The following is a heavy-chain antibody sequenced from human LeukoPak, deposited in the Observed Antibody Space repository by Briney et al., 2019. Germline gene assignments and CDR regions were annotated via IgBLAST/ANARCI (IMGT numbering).Heavy chain of an antibody. J-gene: IGHJ5*02. V-gene: IGHV3-48*02. Sequence: GGSLRLSCAASGFTFSSYSINWVRQAPGKGPEWVSYISGSSTIIYYADSVKGRFTISRDNAKNSLYLQMNSLRDEDTAVYYCARDLVGATASWGQGTLVTVSS. CDR3: ARDLVGATAS. D-gene: IGHD1-26*01. CDR1: GFTFSSYS. CDR2: ISGSSTII.